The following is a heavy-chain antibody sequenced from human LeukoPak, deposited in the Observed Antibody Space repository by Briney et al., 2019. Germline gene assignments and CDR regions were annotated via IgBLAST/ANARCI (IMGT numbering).Heavy chain of an antibody. D-gene: IGHD3-10*01. J-gene: IGHJ4*02. Sequence: SETLSLTCTVSGGPISSGNYYWNWIRQPAGKGLEWIGRVHSSGSTNHNPSLKSRVTISRDTSKNQFSVIVSSVSAADTAIYLCARSKGDYGSGSLRHWGQGILVTVSS. CDR2: VHSSGST. CDR1: GGPISSGNYY. V-gene: IGHV4-61*02. CDR3: ARSKGDYGSGSLRH.